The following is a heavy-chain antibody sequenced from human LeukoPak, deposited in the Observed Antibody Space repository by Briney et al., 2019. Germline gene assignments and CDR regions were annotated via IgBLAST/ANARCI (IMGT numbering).Heavy chain of an antibody. J-gene: IGHJ3*02. CDR1: GGSFSSYY. D-gene: IGHD3-3*01. CDR3: ARGDNVLRFLEVDAFDI. V-gene: IGHV4-34*01. CDR2: INYSGST. Sequence: SETLSLTCVVYGGSFSSYYWSWIRQPPGKRLEWIGEINYSGSTEYNPSLKSRVTISVDTAKNQFSLRLSSVTAADTAVYYCARGDNVLRFLEVDAFDIWGQGTMVTVCS.